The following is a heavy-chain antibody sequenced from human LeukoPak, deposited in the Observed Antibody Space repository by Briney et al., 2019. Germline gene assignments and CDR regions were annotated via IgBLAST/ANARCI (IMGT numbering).Heavy chain of an antibody. J-gene: IGHJ3*02. D-gene: IGHD4-17*01. V-gene: IGHV4-61*08. CDR2: IYYSGST. Sequence: PSETLSLTCAVSGGSISSGGYYWSWIRQPPGKGLEWIGYIYYSGSTNYNPSLKSRVTISVDTSKNQLSLKLSSVTAADTAVYYCARENRHDYGHSDAFDIWGQGTIVTVSS. CDR3: ARENRHDYGHSDAFDI. CDR1: GGSISSGGYY.